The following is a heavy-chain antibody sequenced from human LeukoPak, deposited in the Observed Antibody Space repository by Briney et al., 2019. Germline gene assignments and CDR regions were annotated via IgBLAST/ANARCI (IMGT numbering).Heavy chain of an antibody. D-gene: IGHD2-21*02. V-gene: IGHV1-69*13. J-gene: IGHJ6*02. CDR1: GGTFSSYA. CDR2: IIPIFGTA. CDR3: ARRNCGGDCDYYHYYGMDV. Sequence: GASVKVSCKASGGTFSSYAISWVRQAPGQGLEWMGGIIPIFGTANYAQKFQGRVTITADESTSTAYMELSSLRSEDTAVYYCARRNCGGDCDYYHYYGMDVWGQGTTVTVSS.